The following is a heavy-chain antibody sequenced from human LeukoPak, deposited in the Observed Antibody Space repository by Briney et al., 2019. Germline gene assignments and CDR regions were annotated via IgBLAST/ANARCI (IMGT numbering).Heavy chain of an antibody. V-gene: IGHV3-30*04. CDR1: GFTFSSYA. CDR3: ARDVPYYYYGMDV. CDR2: ISYDGTNK. D-gene: IGHD3-10*02. Sequence: GRSLRLSCAASGFTFSSYAMHWVRQAPGKGLKWVALISYDGTNKYYADSVKGRFTISRDNSKNTLYLQMNSLRAEDTTVYYCARDVPYYYYGMDVWGLGTTVTVSS. J-gene: IGHJ6*02.